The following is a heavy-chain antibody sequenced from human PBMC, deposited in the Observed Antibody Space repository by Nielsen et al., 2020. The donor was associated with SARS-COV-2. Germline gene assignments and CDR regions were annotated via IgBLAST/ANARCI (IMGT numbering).Heavy chain of an antibody. CDR2: ISYDGNNE. CDR3: ARETIDYTSSFVDY. V-gene: IGHV3-30-3*01. CDR1: GFSFDNHA. J-gene: IGHJ4*02. Sequence: GGSLRLSCAASGFSFDNHAMHWVRQAPGKGLEWLTIISYDGNNEHYADSVRGRFTISRDSSENRVYLQMNSLKPDDTAVYYCARETIDYTSSFVDYWGQGTLVTVSS. D-gene: IGHD2-2*02.